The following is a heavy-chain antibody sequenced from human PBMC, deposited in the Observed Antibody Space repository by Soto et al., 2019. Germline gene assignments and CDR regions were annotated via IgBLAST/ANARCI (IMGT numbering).Heavy chain of an antibody. CDR2: IFPGDSDT. CDR1: GYKVSTWHNFTSYW. J-gene: IGHJ6*02. D-gene: IGHD3-3*01. Sequence: GESLKISCMGSGYKVSTWHNFTSYWIAWVRQKPGKGLEWMGIIFPGDSDTRYSPSFQGQVTISADKSINSVYLQWSSLKASDTATYYCARLGFNDFLSGYYNVHHYYGIDVWGQGTTVTVS. CDR3: ARLGFNDFLSGYYNVHHYYGIDV. V-gene: IGHV5-51*01.